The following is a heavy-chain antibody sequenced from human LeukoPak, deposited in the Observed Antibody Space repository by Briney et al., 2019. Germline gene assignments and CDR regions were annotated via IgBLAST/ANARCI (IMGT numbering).Heavy chain of an antibody. CDR3: ARGLYYDSSGYRPYYHYYYMDV. Sequence: GASVKVSCKASGYTFTSYGISWVRQAPGQGLEWMGWISAYNGNTNYAQKLQGRVTMTTDTSTSTAYMELRSLRSDDTAVYYCARGLYYDSSGYRPYYHYYYMDVWGKGTTVTVSS. D-gene: IGHD3-22*01. CDR1: GYTFTSYG. CDR2: ISAYNGNT. V-gene: IGHV1-18*01. J-gene: IGHJ6*03.